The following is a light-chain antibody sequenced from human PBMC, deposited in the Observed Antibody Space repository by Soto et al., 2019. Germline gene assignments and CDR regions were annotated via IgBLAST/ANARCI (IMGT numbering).Light chain of an antibody. V-gene: IGKV1-8*01. CDR2: AAS. J-gene: IGKJ1*01. Sequence: AIRMTQSPSSLSASTGDRVTITCRASQGVSSSVAWYQQKPGKAPKLLIYAASTMQSGVPSRFSGSGSGTDFTLTISCLQSEDVATYYCQHYDSYPWTFGQGTKVEIK. CDR3: QHYDSYPWT. CDR1: QGVSSS.